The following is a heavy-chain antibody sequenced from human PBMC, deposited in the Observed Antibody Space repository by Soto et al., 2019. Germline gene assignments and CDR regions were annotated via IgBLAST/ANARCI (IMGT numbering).Heavy chain of an antibody. V-gene: IGHV6-1*01. J-gene: IGHJ4*02. D-gene: IGHD3-10*01. CDR1: GDSVASKSAA. CDR2: TYYRSKWST. Sequence: PXQTLSLTCAISGDSVASKSAAWNLIRQAPSRGLEWLGRTYYRSKWSTDYAVSLRGRITVNPDSSKNQFSLRLTSVTPEDTAVYYCARALAGSYDYWGQGTPVTVSS. CDR3: ARALAGSYDY.